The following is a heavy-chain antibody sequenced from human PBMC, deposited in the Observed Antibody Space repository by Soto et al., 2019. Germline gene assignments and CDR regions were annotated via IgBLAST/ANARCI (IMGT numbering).Heavy chain of an antibody. V-gene: IGHV1-69*02. CDR2: IIPILGIA. CDR3: ARAAMQGAISYNWFDP. D-gene: IGHD2-2*01. Sequence: SVKVSCKASGGTFSSYTISWVRHAPGQGLEWMGRIIPILGIANYAQKFQGRVTITADESTSTAYMELSSLRSEDTAVYYCARAAMQGAISYNWFDPWGQGTLVTVSS. J-gene: IGHJ5*02. CDR1: GGTFSSYT.